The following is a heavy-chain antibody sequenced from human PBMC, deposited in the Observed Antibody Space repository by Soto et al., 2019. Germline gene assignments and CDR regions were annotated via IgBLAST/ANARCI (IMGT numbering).Heavy chain of an antibody. CDR3: ARGHDSSGYYLENY. CDR1: GFTFSSYG. D-gene: IGHD3-22*01. CDR2: IWYDGSNK. J-gene: IGHJ4*02. V-gene: IGHV3-33*01. Sequence: QVQLVESGGGVVQPGRSLRLSCAASGFTFSSYGMHWVRQAPGKGLEWVAVIWYDGSNKYYADSVKGRFTISRDNSKNTLYLQMNSLRAEDTAVYSCARGHDSSGYYLENYWGQGTLVTVSS.